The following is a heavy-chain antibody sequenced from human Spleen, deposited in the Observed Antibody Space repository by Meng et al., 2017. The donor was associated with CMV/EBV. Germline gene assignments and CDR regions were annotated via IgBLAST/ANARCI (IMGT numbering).Heavy chain of an antibody. CDR3: AALNYYDTAGFILDY. CDR2: ISAYNGNT. Sequence: SGYTFTSYGISWVRQAPGQGLEWMGWISAYNGNTNYAQKLQGRVTMTRDTSISTAYMELSRLTSDDTAVYYCAALNYYDTAGFILDYWGQGTLVTVSS. V-gene: IGHV1-18*01. J-gene: IGHJ4*02. D-gene: IGHD3-22*01. CDR1: GYTFTSYG.